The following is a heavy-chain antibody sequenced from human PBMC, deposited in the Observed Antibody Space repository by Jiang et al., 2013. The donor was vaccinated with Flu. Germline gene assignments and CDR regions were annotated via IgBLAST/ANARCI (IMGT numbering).Heavy chain of an antibody. CDR3: ARDRMSPRIAARGFDP. CDR2: ISAYNGNT. Sequence: SGAEVKKPGASVKVSCKASGYTFTSYGISWVRQAPGQGLEWMGWISAYNGNTNYAQKLQGRVTMTTDTSTSTAYMELRSLRSDDTAVYYCARDRMSPRIAARGFDPWGQGTLVTVSS. V-gene: IGHV1-18*01. J-gene: IGHJ5*02. D-gene: IGHD6-6*01. CDR1: GYTFTSYG.